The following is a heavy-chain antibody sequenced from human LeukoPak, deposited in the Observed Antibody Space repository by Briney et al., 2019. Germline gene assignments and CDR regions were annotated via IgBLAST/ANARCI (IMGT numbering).Heavy chain of an antibody. J-gene: IGHJ4*02. CDR2: INSDGSRT. V-gene: IGHV3-74*01. D-gene: IGHD3-9*01. CDR1: GFTFSSYW. CDR3: ARDHDILTGYYNVLSFIDY. Sequence: GGSLRLSCAASGFTFSSYWMHWVRQAPGKGLVWVSRINSDGSRTTYADSVKGRFTISRDNAKNTLYLQMNSLRAEDTAVYYCARDHDILTGYYNVLSFIDYWGQGTLVTVSS.